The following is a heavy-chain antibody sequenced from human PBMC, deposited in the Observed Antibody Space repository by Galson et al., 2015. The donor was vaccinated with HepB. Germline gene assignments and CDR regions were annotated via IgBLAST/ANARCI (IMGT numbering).Heavy chain of an antibody. Sequence: SLRLSCAASGFTFSSYRMHWVRQAPGKGLVWVSRINTDGSITNYADSVKGRFTFSRDNAKNTLYLQMKSLRAEDTAVYYCARDWATPWGQGTLVTVSS. J-gene: IGHJ5*02. CDR1: GFTFSSYR. CDR3: ARDWATP. CDR2: INTDGSIT. V-gene: IGHV3-74*01. D-gene: IGHD3-16*01.